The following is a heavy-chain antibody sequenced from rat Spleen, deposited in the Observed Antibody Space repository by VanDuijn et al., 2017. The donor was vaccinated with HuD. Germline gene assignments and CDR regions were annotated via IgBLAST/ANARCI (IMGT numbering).Heavy chain of an antibody. J-gene: IGHJ2*01. CDR3: AKRGWYYFDY. Sequence: EVQLVESGGGLVQPGRSLKLSCAASGFTFSSFVMAWVRHAPKQGLEWVASITSAGGNTFYPDSVKGRFTISRDNAKSTLYLHMDSLRSEDTATYYCAKRGWYYFDYWGQGVMVTVSS. V-gene: IGHV5-25*01. CDR1: GFTFSSFV. CDR2: ITSAGGNT.